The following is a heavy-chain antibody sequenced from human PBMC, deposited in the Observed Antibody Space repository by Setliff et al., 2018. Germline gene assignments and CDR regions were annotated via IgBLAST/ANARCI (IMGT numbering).Heavy chain of an antibody. Sequence: PSETLSLTCTVSGDSMSSYCWSWIRQSPGKGLEWIGYVHYSGDSNYNPSLKSRVTMSVDTSKDQFSLNLRSVTAADTAVYYCARQPSSGSYYNPRPYYFDFWGQGTLVTVSS. V-gene: IGHV4-59*01. J-gene: IGHJ4*02. CDR2: VHYSGDS. CDR1: GDSMSSYC. CDR3: ARQPSSGSYYNPRPYYFDF. D-gene: IGHD3-10*01.